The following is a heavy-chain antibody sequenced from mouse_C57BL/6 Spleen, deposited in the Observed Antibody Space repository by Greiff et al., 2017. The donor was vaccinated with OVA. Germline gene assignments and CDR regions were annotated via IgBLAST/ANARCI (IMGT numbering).Heavy chain of an antibody. CDR1: GYTFTSYW. CDR3: ARSGLLRSGDY. D-gene: IGHD1-1*01. J-gene: IGHJ2*01. V-gene: IGHV1-50*01. Sequence: QVQLQQPGAELVKPGASVKLSCKASGYTFTSYWMQWVKQRPGQGLEWIGEIDPSDSYTNYNQKFKGKATLTVDTSSSTAYMQLSSLTSEDSAVYYCARSGLLRSGDYWGQGTTRTVSS. CDR2: IDPSDSYT.